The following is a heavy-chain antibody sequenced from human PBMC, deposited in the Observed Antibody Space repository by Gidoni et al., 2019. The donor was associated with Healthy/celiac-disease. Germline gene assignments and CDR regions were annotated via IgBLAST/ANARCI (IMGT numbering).Heavy chain of an antibody. V-gene: IGHV1-8*01. J-gene: IGHJ4*02. CDR3: TRGYGSDY. Sequence: QVPLVQSGADVKTPGASVNVSCKASGYTFTSYETNWVRQAPGEGLEWMGLMNTNSGNTCYAQKFQGRVTMTRNTSISTAYIELSSLRAEDTAVYYCTRGYGSDYWGQGTLVTVSS. D-gene: IGHD4-17*01. CDR2: MNTNSGNT. CDR1: GYTFTSYE.